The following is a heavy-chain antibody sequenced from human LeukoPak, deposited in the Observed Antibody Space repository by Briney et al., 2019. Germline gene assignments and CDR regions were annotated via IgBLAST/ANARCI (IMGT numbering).Heavy chain of an antibody. V-gene: IGHV1-8*03. J-gene: IGHJ4*02. Sequence: ASVKVSCKASGYTFTSYDINWVRQATGQGLEWKGWMNPNSGNTGYAQKFQGRVTITRNTSISTAYMELSSLRSEDTAVYYCARGNPAIAAAGTQEFDYWGQGTLVTVSS. CDR3: ARGNPAIAAAGTQEFDY. D-gene: IGHD6-13*01. CDR2: MNPNSGNT. CDR1: GYTFTSYD.